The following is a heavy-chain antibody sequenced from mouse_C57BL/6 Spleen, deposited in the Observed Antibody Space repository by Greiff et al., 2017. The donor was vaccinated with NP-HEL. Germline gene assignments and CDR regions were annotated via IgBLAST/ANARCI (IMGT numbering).Heavy chain of an antibody. Sequence: EVQVVESGGDLVKPGGSLKLSCAASGFTFSSYGMSWVRQTPDNRLEWVATISSGGGYTYYPDSVNGRFTISRDNAKNTLYLQMSSLKSEDTAMYYCARRLTPFDYWGQGTTLTVSS. V-gene: IGHV5-6*01. J-gene: IGHJ2*01. D-gene: IGHD3-2*02. CDR1: GFTFSSYG. CDR3: ARRLTPFDY. CDR2: ISSGGGYT.